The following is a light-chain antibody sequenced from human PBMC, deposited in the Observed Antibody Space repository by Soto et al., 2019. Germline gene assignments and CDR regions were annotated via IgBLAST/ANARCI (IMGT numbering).Light chain of an antibody. CDR1: SSNIGAAYD. CDR3: QSYDSSLSGWV. V-gene: IGLV1-40*01. CDR2: GNN. Sequence: QSVLTQPPSVSGAPGQKVTISCTRSSSNIGAAYDVHWYQHLPGTAPKLLIYGNNNRPSGVPDRFSGSKSGTSASLAITGLQAEDEADYYSQSYDSSLSGWVFGGGTKVTVL. J-gene: IGLJ3*02.